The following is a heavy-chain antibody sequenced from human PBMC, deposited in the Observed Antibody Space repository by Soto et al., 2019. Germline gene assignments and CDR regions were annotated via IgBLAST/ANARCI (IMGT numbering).Heavy chain of an antibody. V-gene: IGHV4-34*01. CDR2: INHSGST. CDR3: ARVLWFGELGYYYMDV. Sequence: SETLSLTCAVYGGSFSGYYWSWIRQPPGKGLEWIGEINHSGSTNYNPSLKSRVTISVDTSKNQFSLKLSSVTAADTAVYYCARVLWFGELGYYYMDVWGKGTTVTVSS. D-gene: IGHD3-10*01. J-gene: IGHJ6*03. CDR1: GGSFSGYY.